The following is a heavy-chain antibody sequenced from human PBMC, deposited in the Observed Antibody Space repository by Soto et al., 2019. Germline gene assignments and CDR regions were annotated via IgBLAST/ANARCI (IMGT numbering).Heavy chain of an antibody. CDR2: ISYDGSKK. D-gene: IGHD2-8*01. Sequence: QARLVESGGGVVQPGRSLRLSCEASGLTFSAYGMHWVRQAPGNGLDWVATISYDGSKKYFGDSVKGRFTISRDNSKSTLYLEMNSLRTEDTAVYYCAKASHCNKGRCSLGLIGDRAFDIWGQGTMVTVSS. V-gene: IGHV3-30*18. J-gene: IGHJ3*02. CDR3: AKASHCNKGRCSLGLIGDRAFDI. CDR1: GLTFSAYG.